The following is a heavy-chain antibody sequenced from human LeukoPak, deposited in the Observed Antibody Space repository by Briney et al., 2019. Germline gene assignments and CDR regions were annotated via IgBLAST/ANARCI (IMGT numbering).Heavy chain of an antibody. Sequence: PGGSLRLTCAASEFTFSSYWMSWVRQAPGKGLEWVASINQDGSERYYVDSVKGRFTISRDNAKNSLYLQMNILRDEDTAVYYCAGLGSGLCPDYWGQGTLVTVSS. CDR3: AGLGSGLCPDY. J-gene: IGHJ4*02. CDR1: EFTFSSYW. D-gene: IGHD6-19*01. CDR2: INQDGSER. V-gene: IGHV3-7*01.